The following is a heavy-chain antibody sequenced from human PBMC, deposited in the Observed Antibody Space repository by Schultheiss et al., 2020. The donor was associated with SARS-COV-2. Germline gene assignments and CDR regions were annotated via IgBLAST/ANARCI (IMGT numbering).Heavy chain of an antibody. J-gene: IGHJ4*02. CDR1: GFTFSSYG. Sequence: ESLKISCAASGFTFSSYGMNWVRQAPGKGLEWIGEINHSGSTNYNPSLKSRVTISVDTSKNQFSLKLSSVTAADTAVYYCARSRTPVPLYWGQGTLVTVSS. CDR3: ARSRTPVPLY. D-gene: IGHD4-23*01. V-gene: IGHV4-34*01. CDR2: INHSGST.